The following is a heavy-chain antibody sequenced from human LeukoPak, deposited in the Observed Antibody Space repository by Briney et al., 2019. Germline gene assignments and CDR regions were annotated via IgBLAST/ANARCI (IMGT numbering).Heavy chain of an antibody. J-gene: IGHJ3*02. Sequence: SETLSLTCTVSGGSISNYYWRWLRQPPGKGLEWVGHIYNSANTHYNPSLQSRVTISVDTSKNQFSLRLSSVTAADTAVYYCARAGTTYYYDDHVFDIWGQGTTITVSS. CDR1: GGSISNYY. CDR2: IYNSANT. V-gene: IGHV4-59*01. D-gene: IGHD3-22*01. CDR3: ARAGTTYYYDDHVFDI.